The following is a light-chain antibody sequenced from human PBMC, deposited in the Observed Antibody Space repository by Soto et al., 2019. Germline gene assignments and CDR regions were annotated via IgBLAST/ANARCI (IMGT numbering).Light chain of an antibody. J-gene: IGKJ4*01. CDR3: QQYGTSPELT. CDR2: GAS. V-gene: IGKV3-20*01. Sequence: EIVLTQSPGTLSLSPGESATLSCRASQSLSSSYLAWYQQKPGQAPRLLIYGASSRATGIPDRFSGSGSGTDFPLTISRLEPDDFAVYYCQQYGTSPELTFGGGTKVEIE. CDR1: QSLSSSY.